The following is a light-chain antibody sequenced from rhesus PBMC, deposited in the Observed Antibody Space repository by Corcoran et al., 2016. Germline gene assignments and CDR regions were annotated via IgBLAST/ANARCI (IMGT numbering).Light chain of an antibody. Sequence: DIQMTQSPSSLSASVGDTVTITCRASQSIRSWLDWYQQKPGKAPKLLIYKASYLQSGVPSRFSGSGSGTDFTLTIASLQPEDSATYYCQHYYNNPLTFGGGTKVELK. CDR1: QSIRSW. CDR3: QHYYNNPLT. J-gene: IGKJ4*01. CDR2: KAS. V-gene: IGKV1-22*01.